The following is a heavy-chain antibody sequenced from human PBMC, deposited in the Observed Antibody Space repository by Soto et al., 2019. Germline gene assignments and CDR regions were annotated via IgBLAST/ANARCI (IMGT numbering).Heavy chain of an antibody. J-gene: IGHJ4*02. Sequence: EVQLLESGGGLVQPGGSLRLSCAASGFTFSNYPMSWVRQAPGKGLEWVSVISDSSINTVYADSVKGRFTISRDNSKNTLYLQMNSLRAEDTAVYYCAKPSGTVTRNFEYWGQGTLVTVSS. CDR3: AKPSGTVTRNFEY. CDR2: ISDSSINT. CDR1: GFTFSNYP. D-gene: IGHD4-17*01. V-gene: IGHV3-23*01.